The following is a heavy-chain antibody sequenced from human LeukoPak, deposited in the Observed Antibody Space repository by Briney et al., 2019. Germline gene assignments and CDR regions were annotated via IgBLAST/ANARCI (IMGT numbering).Heavy chain of an antibody. Sequence: SQTLSLTCAISGDSVSSNSAAWNWIRQSPSRGLEWLGRTYYRSKWYNDYAVSVKSRITINLDTSKNQFSLQLNSVTPEDTAVYYCARDVRYCSSTSCLRGYFDYWGQGTLVTVSS. V-gene: IGHV6-1*01. CDR3: ARDVRYCSSTSCLRGYFDY. J-gene: IGHJ4*02. CDR1: GDSVSSNSAA. CDR2: TYYRSKWYN. D-gene: IGHD2-2*01.